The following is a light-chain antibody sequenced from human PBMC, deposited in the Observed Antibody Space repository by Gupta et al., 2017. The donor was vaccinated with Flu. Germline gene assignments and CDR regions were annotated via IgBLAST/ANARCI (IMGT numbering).Light chain of an antibody. V-gene: IGKV3-20*01. CDR2: STS. CDR1: QTVDGAF. Sequence: EIVLTQSPGSLSLSPGERATLSCRASQTVDGAFLAWYQQQNGRAPRLLIYSTSTRATGIPDRFSGSGSGTDFTLTISRREPEDFAVYYCQQDGHSPAFSFGQGTKLEI. J-gene: IGKJ2*03. CDR3: QQDGHSPAFS.